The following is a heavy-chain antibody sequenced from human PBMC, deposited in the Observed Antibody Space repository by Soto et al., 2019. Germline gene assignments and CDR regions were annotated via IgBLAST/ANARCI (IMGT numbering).Heavy chain of an antibody. V-gene: IGHV3-48*02. CDR2: ISSSSSTI. Sequence: EVQLVESGGGLVQPGGSLRLSCAASGFTFSSYSMNWVRQAPGKGLEWVSYISSSSSTIYYADSVKGRFTISRDNAKNSLYLQMNSLRDEDTAVYYCARDSRGPIAVAGREEDDAFDIWGQGTMVTVSS. CDR1: GFTFSSYS. CDR3: ARDSRGPIAVAGREEDDAFDI. D-gene: IGHD6-19*01. J-gene: IGHJ3*02.